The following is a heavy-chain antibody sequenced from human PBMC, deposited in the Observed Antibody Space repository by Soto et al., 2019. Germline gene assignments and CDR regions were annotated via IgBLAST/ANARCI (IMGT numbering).Heavy chain of an antibody. J-gene: IGHJ4*02. Sequence: QPGGSLRLSCAASGFTFSSYGMHWVRQAPGKGLEWVAVISYDGSNKYYADSVKGRFTISRDNSKNTLYLQMNSLRAEDTAVYYCAKDSEYSGYDIDYWGQGTLVTVSS. CDR3: AKDSEYSGYDIDY. CDR2: ISYDGSNK. V-gene: IGHV3-30*18. D-gene: IGHD5-12*01. CDR1: GFTFSSYG.